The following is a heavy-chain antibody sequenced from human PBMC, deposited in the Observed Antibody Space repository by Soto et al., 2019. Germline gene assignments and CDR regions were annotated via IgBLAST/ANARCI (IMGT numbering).Heavy chain of an antibody. CDR2: IYYSGST. Sequence: SETLYLTCTVSGGSISSYYWSWIRQPPGKGLEWIGYIYYSGSTNYNPPLKSRVTISVDTSKNQFYLKLSSVTAADTAVYYCARVTSGSPQGADYWGQGTLVTVSS. V-gene: IGHV4-59*01. D-gene: IGHD3-10*01. CDR1: GGSISSYY. CDR3: ARVTSGSPQGADY. J-gene: IGHJ4*02.